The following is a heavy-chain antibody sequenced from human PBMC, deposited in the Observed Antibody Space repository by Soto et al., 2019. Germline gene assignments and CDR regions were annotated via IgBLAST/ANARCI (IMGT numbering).Heavy chain of an antibody. CDR2: ISGSGGST. Sequence: QPGVSLRLSCAASGFTFSRYAMCCVLQAPGKGLEWVSAISGSGGSTYYADSVKGRFTISRDNSKYTLYLQMNSLRAEDTAVYYCAKDSYDIVTGYFYMDVWGNATTVTVPS. CDR1: GFTFSRYA. V-gene: IGHV3-23*01. D-gene: IGHD3-9*01. CDR3: AKDSYDIVTGYFYMDV. J-gene: IGHJ6*03.